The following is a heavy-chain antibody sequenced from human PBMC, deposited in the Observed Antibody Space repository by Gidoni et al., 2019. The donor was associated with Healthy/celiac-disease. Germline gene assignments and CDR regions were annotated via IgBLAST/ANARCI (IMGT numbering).Heavy chain of an antibody. J-gene: IGHJ5*02. D-gene: IGHD3-10*01. CDR2: INHSGST. CDR1: GGSFSGYY. Sequence: QVQLQQWGAGLLKPSETLSLTCAVYGGSFSGYYWRWIRQPPGKGLEGIGEINHSGSTNYNPSLKSRVTISVDTSKNQFSLKLSSGTAADTAVYYCARGITMVQRLRGRGPQYNWFDPWGQGTLVTVSS. CDR3: ARGITMVQRLRGRGPQYNWFDP. V-gene: IGHV4-34*01.